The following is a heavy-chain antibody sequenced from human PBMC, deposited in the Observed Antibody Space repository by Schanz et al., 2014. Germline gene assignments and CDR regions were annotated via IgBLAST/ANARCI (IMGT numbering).Heavy chain of an antibody. Sequence: QAELVESGGGVVQPGGSLRLSCEASGFIFNDYYMNWIRQAPGKGLEWLSYISRDGTTSYYADSVKGRFTISRDNAKNTLYLQMNSLRAEDTAVYYCVRDTDYHFDYWGQGTLVTVSS. D-gene: IGHD4-17*01. J-gene: IGHJ4*02. CDR2: ISRDGTTS. CDR3: VRDTDYHFDY. CDR1: GFIFNDYY. V-gene: IGHV3-11*04.